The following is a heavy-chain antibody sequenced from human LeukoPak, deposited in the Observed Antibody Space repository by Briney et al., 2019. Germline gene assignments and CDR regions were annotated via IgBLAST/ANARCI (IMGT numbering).Heavy chain of an antibody. Sequence: SQTLSLTCTVSGGSISSGGYYWSWIRQHPGKGLEWIGHIYYRDSTYYNPSLKSRVTISADTSKNRFSLELSSVTAADTAVYYCARDNYYDTSAYALHIWGQGTMVTVSS. CDR3: ARDNYYDTSAYALHI. V-gene: IGHV4-31*03. CDR2: IYYRDST. J-gene: IGHJ3*02. D-gene: IGHD3-22*01. CDR1: GGSISSGGYY.